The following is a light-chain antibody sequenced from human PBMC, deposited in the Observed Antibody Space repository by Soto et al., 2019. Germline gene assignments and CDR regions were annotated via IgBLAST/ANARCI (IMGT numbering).Light chain of an antibody. J-gene: IGKJ5*01. V-gene: IGKV1-39*01. CDR2: TAS. Sequence: DIQMTQSPSSLSASVGDRVTITCRASQSISRYVNWYQQKPGKAPNLLIYTASIFQSGVPSRFSGSGPGTDFTLTISSLQPEDFATYYCQQSYSTPYTFGQGTRLEIK. CDR1: QSISRY. CDR3: QQSYSTPYT.